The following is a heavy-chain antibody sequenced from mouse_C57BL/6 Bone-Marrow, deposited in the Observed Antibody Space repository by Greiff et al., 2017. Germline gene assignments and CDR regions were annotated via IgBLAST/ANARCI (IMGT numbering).Heavy chain of an antibody. Sequence: QVHVKQSGAELVRPGTSVTMSCKASGYTFTNYWIGWAKQRPGHGLEWIGDIYPVGGYTNYNDKFKGKATLTADKSSSTAYMQFSSLTSEDFSIYYCARGEGPLIDYWGQGTTLTVSS. J-gene: IGHJ2*01. CDR1: GYTFTNYW. CDR2: IYPVGGYT. CDR3: ARGEGPLIDY. V-gene: IGHV1-63*01.